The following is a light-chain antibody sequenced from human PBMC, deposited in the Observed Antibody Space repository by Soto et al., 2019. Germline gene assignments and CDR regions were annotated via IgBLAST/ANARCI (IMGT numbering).Light chain of an antibody. CDR2: DVS. J-gene: IGLJ2*01. V-gene: IGLV2-14*01. Sequence: QSALTQPASVSGSPGQSITISCTGTNSGVGGYNYVTWYQQHPGKAPKLMIYDVSNRPSGISNRFSGSKSGNTASLTISGLQADDEADYYCSSYTSSVTVVFGGGTKLTVL. CDR1: NSGVGGYNY. CDR3: SSYTSSVTVV.